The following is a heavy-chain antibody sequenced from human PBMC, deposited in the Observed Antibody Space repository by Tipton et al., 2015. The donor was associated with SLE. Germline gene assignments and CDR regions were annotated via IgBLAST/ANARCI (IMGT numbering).Heavy chain of an antibody. D-gene: IGHD1-26*01. J-gene: IGHJ2*01. V-gene: IGHV4-59*01. CDR1: GDSISRYY. CDR2: MHYRGDT. Sequence: GLVKPSETLSLTCTVSGDSISRYYWSWIRQPPGRGLEWIGYMHYRGDTHYNPSLKSRVTISVDTSKIHFSLRLTSVTAADTAVYFCARRIPHHYYFDLWGRGTLVTVSS. CDR3: ARRIPHHYYFDL.